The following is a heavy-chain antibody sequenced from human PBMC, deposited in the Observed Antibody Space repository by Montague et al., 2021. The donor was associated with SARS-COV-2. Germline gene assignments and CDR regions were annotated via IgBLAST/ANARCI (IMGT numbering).Heavy chain of an antibody. Sequence: SETLSLTCTVSRDSISSHNYFWSWILQPPGKGLAWIGSVDYSGLTFYNPSLESRVTTSVDTSKKQFSLKVNSVTAADTAVYYSAKGGEALARGTFDIWGQGTMVTVSS. CDR1: RDSISSHNYF. D-gene: IGHD3-10*01. J-gene: IGHJ3*02. V-gene: IGHV4-39*07. CDR3: AKGGEALARGTFDI. CDR2: VDYSGLT.